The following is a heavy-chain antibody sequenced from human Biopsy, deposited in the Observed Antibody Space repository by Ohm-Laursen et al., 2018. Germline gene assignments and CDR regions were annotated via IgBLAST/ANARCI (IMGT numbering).Heavy chain of an antibody. V-gene: IGHV4-59*01. CDR1: GGSISSYY. J-gene: IGHJ3*01. D-gene: IGHD3-3*01. CDR2: ISNRGST. CDR3: ARLYRLDDYWNDDPPDAFDV. Sequence: GTLSLTCSVSGGSISSYYWSWIRQPPGKGLEWIGYISNRGSTNYNPSLRGRVTISVDTSKNQFSLKLSSVTAADTAVFFCARLYRLDDYWNDDPPDAFDVWGQGTRVAVSS.